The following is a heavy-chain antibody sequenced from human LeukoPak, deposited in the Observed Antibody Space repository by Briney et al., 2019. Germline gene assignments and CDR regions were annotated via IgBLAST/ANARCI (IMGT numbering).Heavy chain of an antibody. CDR2: ISWNSGSI. J-gene: IGHJ4*02. D-gene: IGHD3-3*01. CDR1: GFTFDDYA. V-gene: IGHV3-9*01. CDR3: AKGYDFWSGYLDY. Sequence: PGGSLRLSCAASGFTFDDYAIHWVRQAPGKGLEWVSGISWNSGSIGYADAVKGRFTISRDNAKNSLYLQMNSLRAEDTALYYCAKGYDFWSGYLDYWGQGTLVTVSS.